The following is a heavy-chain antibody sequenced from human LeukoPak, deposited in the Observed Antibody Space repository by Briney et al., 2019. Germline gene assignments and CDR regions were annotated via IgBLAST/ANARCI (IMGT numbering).Heavy chain of an antibody. J-gene: IGHJ4*02. CDR2: ISSSSSYI. D-gene: IGHD1-26*01. CDR3: ARELPRGVGATWGLDY. CDR1: GFTFSSYS. Sequence: GGSLRLSCAASGFTFSSYSMNWVRQAPGKGLEWVSSISSSSSYIYYADSVKGRFTISRDNAKNSLYLQMNSLRAEDTAVYYCARELPRGVGATWGLDYWGQGTLVTVPS. V-gene: IGHV3-21*01.